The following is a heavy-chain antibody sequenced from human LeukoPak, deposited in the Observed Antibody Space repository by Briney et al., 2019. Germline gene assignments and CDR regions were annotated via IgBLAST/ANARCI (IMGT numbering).Heavy chain of an antibody. V-gene: IGHV3-21*01. CDR2: ISSSSSYI. CDR1: GFTFSSYS. Sequence: GGSLRLSCAASGFTFSSYSMNWVRQAPGKGLEWVSSISSSSSYIYYADSVKGRFTISRDNAKNSLYLQMNSLRAEDTAVYYCARGINGPRGYSYYYYYMDVWGKGTTVTVSS. D-gene: IGHD5-18*01. CDR3: ARGINGPRGYSYYYYYMDV. J-gene: IGHJ6*03.